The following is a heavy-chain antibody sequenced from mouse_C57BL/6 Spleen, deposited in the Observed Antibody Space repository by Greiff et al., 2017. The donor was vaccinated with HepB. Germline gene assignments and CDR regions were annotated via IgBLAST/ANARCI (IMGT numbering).Heavy chain of an antibody. J-gene: IGHJ4*01. CDR3: ARDEGNLYYYAMDY. D-gene: IGHD2-1*01. CDR1: GFTFSSYA. V-gene: IGHV5-4*01. Sequence: EVMLVESGGGLVKPGGSLKLSCAASGFTFSSYAMSWVRQTPEKRLEWVATISDGGSYTYYPDNIKGRFTIYRDNAMNNLYLQLSHLKSEDTAMYYCARDEGNLYYYAMDYWGQGTSVTVSS. CDR2: ISDGGSYT.